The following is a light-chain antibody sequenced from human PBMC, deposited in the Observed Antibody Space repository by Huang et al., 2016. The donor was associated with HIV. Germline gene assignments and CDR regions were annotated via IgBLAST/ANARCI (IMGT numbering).Light chain of an antibody. V-gene: IGKV1-27*01. J-gene: IGKJ1*01. Sequence: DIQMTQSPASLSASTGVRVTLTCRASQDIGNFVAWFQQKPGKVPRLFIYGASMLQSGVPARFTGRGSGTDFTLTITNLQPEDIATYYCQRYDIAPRAFGQGTKVDLK. CDR1: QDIGNF. CDR3: QRYDIAPRA. CDR2: GAS.